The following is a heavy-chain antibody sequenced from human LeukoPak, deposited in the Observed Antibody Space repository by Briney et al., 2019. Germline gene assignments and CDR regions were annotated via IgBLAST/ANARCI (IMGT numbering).Heavy chain of an antibody. CDR3: ARGDIVVVPAATGGGWFDP. CDR2: IIPIFGTA. J-gene: IGHJ5*02. V-gene: IGHV1-69*05. D-gene: IGHD2-2*01. Sequence: ASVKVSCKASGGTFSSYAISWVRQAPGQGLEWMGGIIPIFGTAKYAQKLQGRVTITTDECTSTAYMELSSLRSEDTAVYYCARGDIVVVPAATGGGWFDPWGQGTLITVSS. CDR1: GGTFSSYA.